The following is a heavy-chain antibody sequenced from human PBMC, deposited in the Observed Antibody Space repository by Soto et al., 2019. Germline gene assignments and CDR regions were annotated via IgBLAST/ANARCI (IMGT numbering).Heavy chain of an antibody. CDR3: ASRYGSALAS. CDR1: GGTISSWY. Sequence: QVQLQESGPGLVKPSETLSLTCTVSGGTISSWYWSWIRQPPGKGLEWIGYIYYSGSTNCNPSLQRRVTISGDTSPYLFSLTLSSVPAADTAVHYRASRYGSALASWGQGTLVTVSS. J-gene: IGHJ4*02. D-gene: IGHD1-26*01. CDR2: IYYSGST. V-gene: IGHV4-59*08.